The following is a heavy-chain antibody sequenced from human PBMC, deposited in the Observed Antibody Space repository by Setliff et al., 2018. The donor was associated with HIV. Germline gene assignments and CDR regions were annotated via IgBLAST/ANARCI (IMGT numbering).Heavy chain of an antibody. Sequence: PSETLSLTCAVYGGSFSNYYWTWIRQPPGKGLEWLGEINHSGSTNYNPSLKSRVTISVDTSKNQFPLNLSSVTAADTAVYYCARHCGYSPGQICYYYLDIWGKGTTVTVSS. CDR1: GGSFSNYY. CDR3: ARHCGYSPGQICYYYLDI. J-gene: IGHJ6*03. V-gene: IGHV4-34*01. CDR2: INHSGST. D-gene: IGHD5-18*01.